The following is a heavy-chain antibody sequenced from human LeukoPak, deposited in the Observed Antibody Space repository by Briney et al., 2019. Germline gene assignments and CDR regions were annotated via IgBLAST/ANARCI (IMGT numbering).Heavy chain of an antibody. CDR1: GYSISSSYY. Sequence: SETLSLTCAVSGYSISSSYYWGWIRQPPGKGLEWIGSIYHSGSTYYNPSLKSRVTISVDTSKNQFSLKLSSVTAADTAVYYCASRTRGPGWFEDYWGQGTLVTVSS. CDR2: IYHSGST. D-gene: IGHD3-10*01. J-gene: IGHJ4*02. V-gene: IGHV4-38-2*01. CDR3: ASRTRGPGWFEDY.